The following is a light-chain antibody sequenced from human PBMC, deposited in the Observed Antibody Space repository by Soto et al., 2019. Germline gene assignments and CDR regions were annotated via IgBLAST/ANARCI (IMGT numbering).Light chain of an antibody. CDR3: LQDYNYPWT. CDR2: AAS. Sequence: AIQMTQSPSSLSASVGDRVTITCPASQDIRNDLGWYQEKVGQAPKLLIYAASNLQSWVPSSFSGSGSRTDFTLTISSLLPEYFATYYCLQDYNYPWTFGQGTNVEI. V-gene: IGKV1-6*01. J-gene: IGKJ1*01. CDR1: QDIRND.